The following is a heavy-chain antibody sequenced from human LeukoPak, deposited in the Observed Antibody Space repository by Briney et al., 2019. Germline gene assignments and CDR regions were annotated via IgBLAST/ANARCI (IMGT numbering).Heavy chain of an antibody. V-gene: IGHV3-21*01. CDR1: GFSFRNYA. CDR2: LSGNNGDT. Sequence: GGSLRLSCAASGFSFRNYAMSWVRQAPGKGLEWVSTLSGNNGDTYNADSVKGRFTISRDNAKNSLYLQMNSLRAEDTAVYYCASYMDVWGKGTTVTVSS. J-gene: IGHJ6*03. CDR3: ASYMDV.